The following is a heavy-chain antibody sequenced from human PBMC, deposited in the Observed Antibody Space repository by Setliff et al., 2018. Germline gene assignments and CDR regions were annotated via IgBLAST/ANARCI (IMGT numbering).Heavy chain of an antibody. CDR3: ARAPAYSSTPGSYAFDI. CDR1: GYTFTSYG. J-gene: IGHJ3*02. Sequence: GESLKISCKASGYTFTSYGISWVRQAPGQGLEWMGWISAYNGNTNYAQKLQGRVTMTTDTSTSTAYMELRSLRSDDTAVYYCARAPAYSSTPGSYAFDIWGQGTMVTVSS. D-gene: IGHD6-13*01. V-gene: IGHV1-18*01. CDR2: ISAYNGNT.